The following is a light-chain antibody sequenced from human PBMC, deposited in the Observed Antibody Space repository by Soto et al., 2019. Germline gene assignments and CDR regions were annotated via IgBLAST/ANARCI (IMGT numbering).Light chain of an antibody. J-gene: IGLJ3*02. CDR1: SSDVGAYNY. CDR2: DVS. Sequence: SALTQPRSVSGSPGQSVIISCTGTSSDVGAYNYVSWYQHHPGKAPKVMIYDVSERPSGVPDRFSGSKSDNKASLTISGLQAEDEADYYCCSYAGSYSWVFGGGTKLTVL. V-gene: IGLV2-11*01. CDR3: CSYAGSYSWV.